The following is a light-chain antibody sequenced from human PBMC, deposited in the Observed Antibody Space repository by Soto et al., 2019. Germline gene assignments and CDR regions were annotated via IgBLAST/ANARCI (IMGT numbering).Light chain of an antibody. CDR2: GAS. CDR3: QQSYNTPLT. Sequence: IQMTQSPSSLSASIGDRVTITCRASESIISYLNWYQQKPGKAPKLLISGASTLQSGVPSRFSGSGSGTDFTLTISSLQPEDFATYYCQQSYNTPLTFGPGTKVDIK. J-gene: IGKJ3*01. V-gene: IGKV1-39*01. CDR1: ESIISY.